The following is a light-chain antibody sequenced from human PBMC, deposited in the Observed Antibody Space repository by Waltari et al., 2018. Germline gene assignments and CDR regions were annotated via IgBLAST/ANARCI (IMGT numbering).Light chain of an antibody. J-gene: IGLJ1*01. CDR3: AAWDDSLNGLYV. CDR2: SNI. Sequence: QSVLTQPPSASGTPGHTVTIPCSGRSPNTGSNTVTWHQQLPGTAPKLLIYSNIQRPSGVPDRISGSKSGTSASLAISGLQSEDEGDYYCAAWDDSLNGLYVFGTGTKVTVL. V-gene: IGLV1-44*01. CDR1: SPNTGSNT.